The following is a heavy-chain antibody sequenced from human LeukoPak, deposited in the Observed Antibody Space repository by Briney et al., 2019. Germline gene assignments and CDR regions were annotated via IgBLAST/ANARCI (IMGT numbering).Heavy chain of an antibody. Sequence: GGSLRLSCAASGFTFSSYAMHWVRQAPGKGLEWVAVISYDGSNKYYADSVKGRFTISRDNSKNTLYLQMNSQRAEDTAVYYCARDGSIVVVPAALYYYYGMDVWGQGTTVTVSS. J-gene: IGHJ6*02. D-gene: IGHD2-2*01. CDR2: ISYDGSNK. CDR3: ARDGSIVVVPAALYYYYGMDV. V-gene: IGHV3-30-3*01. CDR1: GFTFSSYA.